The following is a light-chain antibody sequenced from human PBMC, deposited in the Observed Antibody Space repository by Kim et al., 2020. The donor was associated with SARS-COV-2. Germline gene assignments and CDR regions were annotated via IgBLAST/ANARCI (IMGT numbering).Light chain of an antibody. CDR2: SNN. CDR3: AAWDDSLTHWV. V-gene: IGLV1-44*01. CDR1: ISNIGSNN. Sequence: GQRVSISCSGSISNIGSNNVNWYQQLPGTAPKLLIYSNNQRPSGVPDRFSGSKSGTSASLAISGLQSEDEADYYCAAWDDSLTHWVFGGGTQLTVL. J-gene: IGLJ3*02.